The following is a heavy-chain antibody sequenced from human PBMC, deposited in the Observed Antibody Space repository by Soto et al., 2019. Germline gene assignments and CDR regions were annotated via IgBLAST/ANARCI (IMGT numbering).Heavy chain of an antibody. J-gene: IGHJ4*02. CDR3: AKDVSVAAFDY. Sequence: GALRLSCAAPGFNFNTHWMHPVRNAPGKGLGWVVSINYDGSGITYADSVKGRFTISRDNAKNTLYLQTHRLRVEDTAVYYCAKDVSVAAFDYWGQGTLVTGSP. CDR1: GFNFNTHW. V-gene: IGHV3-74*01. CDR2: INYDGSGI. D-gene: IGHD6-19*01.